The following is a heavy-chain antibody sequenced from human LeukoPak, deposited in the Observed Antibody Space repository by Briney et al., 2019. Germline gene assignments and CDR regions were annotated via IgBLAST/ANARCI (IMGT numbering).Heavy chain of an antibody. CDR1: GGSISSSSYY. CDR3: ARVTAVAGTETFDY. CDR2: IYYSGST. D-gene: IGHD6-19*01. J-gene: IGHJ4*02. Sequence: SETLSLTCTVSGGSISSSSYYWGWIRQPPGKGLEWIGSIYYSGSTYYNPSLKSRVTISVDTSKNQFSLKLSSVTAADTAVYYCARVTAVAGTETFDYWGQGTLVTVSS. V-gene: IGHV4-39*07.